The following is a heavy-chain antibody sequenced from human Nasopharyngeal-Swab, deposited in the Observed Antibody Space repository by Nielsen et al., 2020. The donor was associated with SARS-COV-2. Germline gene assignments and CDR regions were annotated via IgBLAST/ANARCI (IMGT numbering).Heavy chain of an antibody. CDR3: AKDRISMILVPLP. Sequence: GGSLRLSCVASGFTFSSYALSWVRQAPGKGLEWVSAISGDSSYTYYADSVKGRFTISRDNSKNTVSLQMNSLRAEDTAVYYCAKDRISMILVPLPWSQGTLVTVSS. CDR1: GFTFSSYA. J-gene: IGHJ5*02. D-gene: IGHD3-22*01. V-gene: IGHV3-23*01. CDR2: ISGDSSYT.